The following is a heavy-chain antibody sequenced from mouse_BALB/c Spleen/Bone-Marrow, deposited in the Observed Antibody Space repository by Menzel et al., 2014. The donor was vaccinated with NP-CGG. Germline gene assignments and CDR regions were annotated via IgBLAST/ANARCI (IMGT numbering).Heavy chain of an antibody. CDR1: GYSITSGCS. D-gene: IGHD2-2*01. CDR2: IHYSGST. J-gene: IGHJ3*01. Sequence: EVHLVESGPDLVKPSQSLSLTRTVTGYSITSGCSWHWIRQFPGNKLEWMAYIHYSGSTSYNPSLKSRISITRDTSKNQFFLQLNSVTTEDTDTYYCARNPSYGYEFAYWGQGTLVTVSA. V-gene: IGHV3-1*02. CDR3: ARNPSYGYEFAY.